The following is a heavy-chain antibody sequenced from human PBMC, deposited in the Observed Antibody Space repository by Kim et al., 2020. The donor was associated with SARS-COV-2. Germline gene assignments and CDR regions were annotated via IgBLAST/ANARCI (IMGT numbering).Heavy chain of an antibody. Sequence: YAACLKGGLTMSRDNSKNTRYLKMNGLRAEETAVYYCAREVDFWSGGYEYWGQGTLVTVSS. CDR3: AREVDFWSGGYEY. D-gene: IGHD3-3*01. V-gene: IGHV3-30*01. J-gene: IGHJ4*02.